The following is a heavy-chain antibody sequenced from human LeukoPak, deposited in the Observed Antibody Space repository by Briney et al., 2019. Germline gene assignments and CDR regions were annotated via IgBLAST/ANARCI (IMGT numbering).Heavy chain of an antibody. J-gene: IGHJ4*02. Sequence: PGGSLRLSCASSGFTFSAYHMNWVRQAPGKGLEWVSAISGSGGSTYYADSVKGRFTISRDNSKNTLYLQMNSLRAEDTAVYYCAKDRYAYSSGWSVYWGQGTLVTVSS. CDR1: GFTFSAYH. CDR2: ISGSGGST. V-gene: IGHV3-23*01. D-gene: IGHD6-19*01. CDR3: AKDRYAYSSGWSVY.